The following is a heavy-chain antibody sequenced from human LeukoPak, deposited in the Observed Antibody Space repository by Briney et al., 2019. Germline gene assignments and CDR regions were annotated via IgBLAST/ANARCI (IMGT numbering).Heavy chain of an antibody. CDR2: IIPIFGTA. CDR3: ARDLKRVPAAMTSYYYYMDV. D-gene: IGHD2-2*01. CDR1: GGTFSSYA. V-gene: IGHV1-69*05. J-gene: IGHJ6*03. Sequence: ASVKVSCKASGGTFSSYAISWVRQAPGQGLEWMGRIIPIFGTANYAQKFQGRVTITTDESTSTAYMELSSLRSEDTAVYYCARDLKRVPAAMTSYYYYMDVWGKGITVTVSS.